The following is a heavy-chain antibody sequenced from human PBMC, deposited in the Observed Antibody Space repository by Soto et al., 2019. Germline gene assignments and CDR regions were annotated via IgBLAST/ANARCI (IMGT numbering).Heavy chain of an antibody. V-gene: IGHV1-69*10. CDR3: ARESTEVVADPYNWFDP. CDR1: GYTFTSYG. J-gene: IGHJ5*02. D-gene: IGHD2-15*01. CDR2: IIPILGTA. Sequence: GASVKVSCKASGYTFTSYGISWVRQAPGQGLEWMGGIIPILGTANYAQKFQGRVTITADKSTSTAYMELSSLRSEDTAVYYCARESTEVVADPYNWFDPWGQGTLVTVSS.